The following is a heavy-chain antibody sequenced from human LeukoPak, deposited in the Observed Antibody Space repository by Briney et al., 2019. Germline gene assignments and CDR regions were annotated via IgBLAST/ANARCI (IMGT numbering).Heavy chain of an antibody. Sequence: SETLSLTCTVSGGSISGGGYYWNWIRQHPGKGLEWIGYIYYSGSTYYNPSLKSRVTISVDTSKNQFSLKLSSVTAADTAVYYCASPLQTVAGPFDYWGQGTLVTVSS. CDR1: GGSISGGGYY. CDR3: ASPLQTVAGPFDY. CDR2: IYYSGST. V-gene: IGHV4-31*03. D-gene: IGHD6-19*01. J-gene: IGHJ4*02.